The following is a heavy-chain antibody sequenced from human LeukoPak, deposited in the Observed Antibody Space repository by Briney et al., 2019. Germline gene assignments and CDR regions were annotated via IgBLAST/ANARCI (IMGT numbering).Heavy chain of an antibody. D-gene: IGHD2-2*01. CDR2: IIPIFGTA. Sequence: SVKVSCKASGGTFSSYAISWVRQAPGQGLEWMGGIIPIFGTANYAQKFQGRVTITADESTSTAYMELSSLRSEDTAVYYCARAPVFYCSSTSCYSKALYYYYGMDVWGQGTTVTVSS. CDR3: ARAPVFYCSSTSCYSKALYYYYGMDV. V-gene: IGHV1-69*13. J-gene: IGHJ6*02. CDR1: GGTFSSYA.